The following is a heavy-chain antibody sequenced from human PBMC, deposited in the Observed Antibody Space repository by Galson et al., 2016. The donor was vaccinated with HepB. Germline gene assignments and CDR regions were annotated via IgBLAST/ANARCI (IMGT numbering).Heavy chain of an antibody. J-gene: IGHJ4*02. CDR1: GFTFSSYG. V-gene: IGHV3-30*18. D-gene: IGHD1-26*01. CDR2: ISYDGSNK. CDR3: AKAAYSGSYGFDY. Sequence: SLRLSCAASGFTFSSYGMHWVRQAPGKGLEWVAVISYDGSNKYYADSVKGRFTISRDNSKNTLYLQMNSLRAEDTAGYYCAKAAYSGSYGFDYWGQGTLVTVSS.